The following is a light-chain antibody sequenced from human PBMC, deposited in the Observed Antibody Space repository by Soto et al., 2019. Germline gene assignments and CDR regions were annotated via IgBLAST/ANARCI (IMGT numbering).Light chain of an antibody. CDR3: SAYTSSSTLDV. V-gene: IGLV2-14*01. J-gene: IGLJ1*01. Sequence: QSALPQPASVSGSPGQSIPISCTGTRSDVGGYHYVSWYQQHPGKAPKLMIYDVSNRPSGVSNRFSGSKSGNTASLTISGLQAEDEADYYGSAYTSSSTLDVFGTGTKVTVL. CDR1: RSDVGGYHY. CDR2: DVS.